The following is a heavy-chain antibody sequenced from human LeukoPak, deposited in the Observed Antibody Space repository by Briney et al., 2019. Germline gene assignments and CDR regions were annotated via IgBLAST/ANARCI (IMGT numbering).Heavy chain of an antibody. CDR3: ARTLGYCSSTSCYGPH. D-gene: IGHD2-2*01. J-gene: IGHJ4*02. Sequence: PSETLSLTCAAYGGSFSGYYWSWIRQPPGKGLEWIGEINHSGSTNYNPSLKSRVSISVDTSKNQFSLKLSSVTAADTAVYYCARTLGYCSSTSCYGPHWGQGTLVTVSS. V-gene: IGHV4-34*01. CDR1: GGSFSGYY. CDR2: INHSGST.